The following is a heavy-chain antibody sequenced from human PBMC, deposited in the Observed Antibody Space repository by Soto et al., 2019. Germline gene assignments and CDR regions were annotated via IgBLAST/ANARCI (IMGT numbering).Heavy chain of an antibody. Sequence: PGESQKISCKGSGYSFTSYWISWVRQMTGKGLEWMGRIDPSDSYTNYSPSFQGHVAISADKSISTAYLQWSSLKASDTAMYYCARSSPKDYYYGMDVWGQGTTVTVSS. CDR2: IDPSDSYT. J-gene: IGHJ6*02. CDR1: GYSFTSYW. CDR3: ARSSPKDYYYGMDV. V-gene: IGHV5-10-1*01. D-gene: IGHD3-10*01.